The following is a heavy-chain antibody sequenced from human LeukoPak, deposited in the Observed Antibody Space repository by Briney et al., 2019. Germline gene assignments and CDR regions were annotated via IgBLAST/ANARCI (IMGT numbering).Heavy chain of an antibody. V-gene: IGHV3-23*01. CDR1: GFTFSSYA. D-gene: IGHD3-9*01. Sequence: GGSLRLSCAASGFTFSSYAMSWVRQALGKGLEWVSAISGSGGSTYYADSVKGRFTISRDNSKNTLYLQMNSLRAEDTAVYYCAKDQILTGYYNAKNYYYYYGMDVWGKGTTVTVSS. CDR2: ISGSGGST. J-gene: IGHJ6*04. CDR3: AKDQILTGYYNAKNYYYYYGMDV.